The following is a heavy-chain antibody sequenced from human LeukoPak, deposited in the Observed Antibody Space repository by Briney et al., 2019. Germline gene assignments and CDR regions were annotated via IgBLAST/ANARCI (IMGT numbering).Heavy chain of an antibody. Sequence: PGGSLRLSCAASGFTFSDFSMSWVRQAPGKGLEWVSAISASGESTFYAASVKGRFTISRDNSQSTLYLQMNSLRAEDTAVYYCARDLRRIFHYAYYGMDVWGQGTTVTVSS. CDR3: ARDLRRIFHYAYYGMDV. V-gene: IGHV3-23*01. D-gene: IGHD3-16*01. J-gene: IGHJ6*02. CDR1: GFTFSDFS. CDR2: ISASGEST.